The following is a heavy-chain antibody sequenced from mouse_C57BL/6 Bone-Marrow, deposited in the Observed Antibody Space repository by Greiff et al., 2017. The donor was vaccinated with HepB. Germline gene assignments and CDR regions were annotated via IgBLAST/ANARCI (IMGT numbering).Heavy chain of an antibody. J-gene: IGHJ1*03. V-gene: IGHV1-55*01. CDR2: IYPGSGST. Sequence: QVQLQQPGAELVKPGASVKMSCKASGYTFTSYWITWVKQRPGQGLEWIGDIYPGSGSTNYNEKFKSKATLTVDSSSSTAYMQLSSLTSEDSAVYYCARWAVYYYEGSGYWYFDVWGTGTTVTVSS. CDR1: GYTFTSYW. D-gene: IGHD1-1*01. CDR3: ARWAVYYYEGSGYWYFDV.